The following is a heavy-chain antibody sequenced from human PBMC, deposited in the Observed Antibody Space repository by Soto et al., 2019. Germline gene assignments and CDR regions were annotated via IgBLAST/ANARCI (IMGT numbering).Heavy chain of an antibody. CDR2: IRSSAERGTT. CDR3: YHYGSGSYSTDY. Sequence: EVQMVESGGGLVKPGGSLRLSCAASGFVFKNARMSWARQAPGRGLEWVGHIRSSAERGTTDYAAPVKGRFTISRDDSQNTLYLQMNSPKTEDTAVYFCYHYGSGSYSTDYWGQGTLVTVSS. CDR1: GFVFKNAR. D-gene: IGHD3-10*01. J-gene: IGHJ4*02. V-gene: IGHV3-15*07.